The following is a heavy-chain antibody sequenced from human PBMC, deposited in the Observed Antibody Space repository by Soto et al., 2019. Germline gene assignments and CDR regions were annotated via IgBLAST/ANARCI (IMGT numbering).Heavy chain of an antibody. J-gene: IGHJ4*02. CDR1: GFTFSSYA. D-gene: IGHD1-26*01. Sequence: EVQLLESGGGLVQPGGSLRLSCAASGFTFSSYAMRWVRQAPVKGLEWVSAISGSGGSTYYADSVKGRFTISRDNSKGTLYLQMNSLRAEDTAVYYCARRGSGSYYDYWGQGTLVTVSS. CDR2: ISGSGGST. CDR3: ARRGSGSYYDY. V-gene: IGHV3-23*01.